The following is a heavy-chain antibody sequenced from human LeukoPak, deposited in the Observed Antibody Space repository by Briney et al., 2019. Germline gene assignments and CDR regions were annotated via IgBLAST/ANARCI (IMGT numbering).Heavy chain of an antibody. D-gene: IGHD6-19*01. V-gene: IGHV3-48*04. CDR2: ISSSSSTI. CDR3: ARDEEDRGAVAANTLDY. J-gene: IGHJ4*02. Sequence: PGGSLRLSCAASGFTFSTYWMSWVRQAPGKGLEWVSYISSSSSTIYYADSVKGRFTISRDNAKNSLYLQMNSLRAEDTAVYHCARDEEDRGAVAANTLDYWGQGTLVTVSS. CDR1: GFTFSTYW.